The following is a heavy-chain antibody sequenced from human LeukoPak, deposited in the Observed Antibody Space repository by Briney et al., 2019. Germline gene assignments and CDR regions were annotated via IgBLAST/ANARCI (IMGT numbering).Heavy chain of an antibody. CDR1: GFTFSSYG. J-gene: IGHJ5*02. Sequence: PGGSLRLSCAASGFTFSSYGVHWVRQAPGKGLEWVAFIRYDGSNKYYADSVKGRFTISRDNSKNTLYLQMNSLRAEDTAVYYCAKDEVRGVIIDHNWFDPWGQGTLVTVSS. D-gene: IGHD3-10*01. CDR3: AKDEVRGVIIDHNWFDP. CDR2: IRYDGSNK. V-gene: IGHV3-30*02.